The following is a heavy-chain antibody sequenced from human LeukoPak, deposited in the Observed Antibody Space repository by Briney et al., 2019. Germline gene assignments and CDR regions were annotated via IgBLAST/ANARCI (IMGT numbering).Heavy chain of an antibody. V-gene: IGHV3-64D*09. CDR3: VKGAESYCDSRSDY. J-gene: IGHJ4*02. Sequence: GGSLRLSCSASGFTLSSYAMHWVRQAPGKGLEYVSAMSSSGGETYYADSMKGRVIISRDNSRNTLYLQLSSLTPEDTAVYFCVKGAESYCDSRSDYWGQGTLVTVSS. CDR2: MSSSGGET. CDR1: GFTLSSYA. D-gene: IGHD3-22*01.